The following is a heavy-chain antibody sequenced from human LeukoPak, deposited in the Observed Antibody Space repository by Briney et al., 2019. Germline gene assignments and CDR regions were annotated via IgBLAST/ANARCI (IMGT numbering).Heavy chain of an antibody. D-gene: IGHD1-26*01. CDR2: IYYSGST. V-gene: IGHV4-59*01. CDR3: ARDGGNYDAFDI. J-gene: IGHJ3*02. CDR1: GGSISXXX. Sequence: PSETLSLTCTVXGGSISXXXXXXXXXPXXXXXXWIGYIYYSGSTNYNXSXKXXVTVXVXXXXXXFSLKVRSVTAADTAVYYCARDGGNYDAFDIWGQGTMVTVSS.